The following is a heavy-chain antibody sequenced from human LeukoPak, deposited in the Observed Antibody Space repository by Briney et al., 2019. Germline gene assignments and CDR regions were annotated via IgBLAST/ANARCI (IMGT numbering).Heavy chain of an antibody. V-gene: IGHV3-30-3*01. CDR1: GFTFSSYA. J-gene: IGHJ4*02. D-gene: IGHD1-26*01. Sequence: GGSLRLSCAASGFTFSSYAMHWVRQALGKGLEWVAVISYDGSNKYYADSVKGRFTISRDNSKNTLYLQMNSLRAEDTAVYYCAKARGVVGATDYWGQGTLVTVSS. CDR3: AKARGVVGATDY. CDR2: ISYDGSNK.